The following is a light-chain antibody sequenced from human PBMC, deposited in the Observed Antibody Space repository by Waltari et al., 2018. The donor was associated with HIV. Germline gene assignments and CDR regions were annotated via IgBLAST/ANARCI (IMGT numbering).Light chain of an antibody. Sequence: SSELTQDPAVSVALGQTVRNTCQGDSIRSYSASWYQQKPGQAPVLVFYSRNNRPAGIPDRFSGSSAGNTASLTITGAQAEDEADYYCHSRDTTGDLLVFGGGTKLTVL. CDR3: HSRDTTGDLLV. CDR1: SIRSYS. V-gene: IGLV3-19*01. CDR2: SRN. J-gene: IGLJ2*01.